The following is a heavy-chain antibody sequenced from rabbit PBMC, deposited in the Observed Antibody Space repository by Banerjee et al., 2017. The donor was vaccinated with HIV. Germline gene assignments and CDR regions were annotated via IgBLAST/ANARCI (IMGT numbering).Heavy chain of an antibody. CDR2: IYPDYGTT. Sequence: QQQLEESGGGLVKPGGTLTLTCKASGIDFSTYGISWVRQAPGKGLEWIGYIYPDYGTTDYASWVNGRFTISLDNARTTVFLRMTSLTAADTATYFCARATGYGSTSFHPTRFDLWGQGTLVTVS. J-gene: IGHJ3*01. D-gene: IGHD5-1*01. CDR3: ARATGYGSTSFHPTRFDL. V-gene: IGHV1S43*01. CDR1: GIDFSTYG.